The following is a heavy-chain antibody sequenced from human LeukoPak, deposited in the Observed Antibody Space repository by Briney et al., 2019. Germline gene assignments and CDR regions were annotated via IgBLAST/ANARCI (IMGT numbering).Heavy chain of an antibody. CDR2: ISNTGSFI. V-gene: IGHV3-11*01. J-gene: IGHJ4*02. CDR1: GLTFSDEY. D-gene: IGHD3-10*01. CDR3: VRARGAGPGAHFDY. Sequence: PGGSLRLSCAASGLTFSDEYMSCIRQAPGKGLEWVSYISNTGSFISYVDSVKGRFTISRDNAKNSLYLQMNSLRAEDAAAYYCVRARGAGPGAHFDYWGQGTLVTVSS.